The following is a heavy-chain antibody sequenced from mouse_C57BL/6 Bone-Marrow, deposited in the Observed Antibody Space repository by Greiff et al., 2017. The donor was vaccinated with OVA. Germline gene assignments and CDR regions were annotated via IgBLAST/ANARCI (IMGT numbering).Heavy chain of an antibody. V-gene: IGHV1-74*01. CDR1: GYTFTSYW. CDR2: IHPSDSDT. D-gene: IGHD2-3*01. J-gene: IGHJ2*01. CDR3: ARGGLLKENYFDD. Sequence: QVQLQQPGAELVKPGASVKVSCKASGYTFTSYWMNWVKQRPGQGLEWIGRIHPSDSDTNYNQKFKGKATLTVDKAASTADMELSSLTSEDSAVYYCARGGLLKENYFDDWGQGTTRTGSS.